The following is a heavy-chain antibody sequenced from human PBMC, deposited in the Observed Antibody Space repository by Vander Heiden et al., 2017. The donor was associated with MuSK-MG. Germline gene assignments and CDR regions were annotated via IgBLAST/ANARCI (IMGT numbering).Heavy chain of an antibody. CDR1: GFTFSSYS. J-gene: IGHJ4*02. CDR3: ARVAYNWNYY. CDR2: ISSSSSTI. Sequence: EVQLVESGGGLVQPGGSLRLSRAASGFTFSSYSMNWVRQAPGKGLEWVSYISSSSSTIYYADSVKGRFTISRDNAKNSLYLQMNSLRAEDTAVYYCARVAYNWNYYWGQGTLVTVSS. V-gene: IGHV3-48*01. D-gene: IGHD1-7*01.